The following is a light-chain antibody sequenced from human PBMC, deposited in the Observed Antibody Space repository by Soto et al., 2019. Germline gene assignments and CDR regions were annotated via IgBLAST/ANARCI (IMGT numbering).Light chain of an antibody. J-gene: IGKJ1*01. Sequence: PGGRATLSCRASQSITEKVVWYXQKXGQXXRXXXYGASNRATGIPDRFSGSGSGTDFTLTISRLEPEDFAVYYCQQRSNWPWTFGQGNKVDIK. CDR3: QQRSNWPWT. V-gene: IGKV3-11*01. CDR1: QSITEK. CDR2: GAS.